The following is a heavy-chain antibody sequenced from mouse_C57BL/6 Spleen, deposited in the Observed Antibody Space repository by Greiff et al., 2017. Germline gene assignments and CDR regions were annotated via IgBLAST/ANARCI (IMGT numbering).Heavy chain of an antibody. V-gene: IGHV1-55*01. CDR3: ASLEPHYGPGVYFDY. D-gene: IGHD1-2*01. CDR1: GYTFTSYW. Sequence: VQLQQPGAELVKPGASVKMSCKASGYTFTSYWITWVKQRPGQGLEWIGDIYPGSGSTNYNEKFKSKATLTVDTSSSTAYMQLSSLTSEDSAVYDSASLEPHYGPGVYFDYWGQGTTLTVSS. CDR2: IYPGSGST. J-gene: IGHJ2*01.